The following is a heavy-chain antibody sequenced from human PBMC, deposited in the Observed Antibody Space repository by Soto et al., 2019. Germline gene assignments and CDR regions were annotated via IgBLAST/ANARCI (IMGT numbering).Heavy chain of an antibody. CDR1: GASISGFY. J-gene: IGHJ2*01. CDR2: IYATGTT. Sequence: SETLSLTCTVSGASISGFYWSWIRKSAGKGLEWIGRIYATGTTDYNPSLKSRVMMSVDTSKKQFSLKLRSATAADTAVYYCARDRGEYNSSWFWYFSHWGHGTLVTVSS. CDR3: ARDRGEYNSSWFWYFSH. V-gene: IGHV4-4*07. D-gene: IGHD6-13*01.